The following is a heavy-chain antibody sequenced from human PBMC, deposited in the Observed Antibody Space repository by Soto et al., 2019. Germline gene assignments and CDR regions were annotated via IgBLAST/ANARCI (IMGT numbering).Heavy chain of an antibody. D-gene: IGHD4-4*01. V-gene: IGHV1-69*02. CDR2: IIPILGIA. CDR1: GGTFSSYT. J-gene: IGHJ4*02. Sequence: SVKVSCKASGGTFSSYTISWVRQAPGQGLEWMGRIIPILGIANYAQKFQGRVTITADKSTSTAYMELSSLRSEDTAVYYCASSPVSVEWTTVTASRSTTFDYWGQGTLVTVSS. CDR3: ASSPVSVEWTTVTASRSTTFDY.